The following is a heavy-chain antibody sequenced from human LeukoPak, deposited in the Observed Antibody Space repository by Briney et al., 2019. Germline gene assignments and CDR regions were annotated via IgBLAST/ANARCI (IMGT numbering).Heavy chain of an antibody. D-gene: IGHD5-12*01. J-gene: IGHJ4*02. CDR2: ISGYNGNT. V-gene: IGHV1-18*01. CDR1: SYSFTRYG. Sequence: ASVKICCKASSYSFTRYGISWKRQAPGQGLEWMGWISGYNGNTNYAQKFLGRVSMTADTSTSTAYMELRSLTSDDTAVYYCARSGRGTYYYFDLWGLGTLVTVSS. CDR3: ARSGRGTYYYFDL.